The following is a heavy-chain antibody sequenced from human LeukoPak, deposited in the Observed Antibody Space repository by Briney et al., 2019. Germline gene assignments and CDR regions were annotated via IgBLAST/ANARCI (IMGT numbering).Heavy chain of an antibody. CDR3: ARDYCGGDCHVDY. CDR1: GFTFSSYA. D-gene: IGHD2-21*02. J-gene: IGHJ4*02. V-gene: IGHV3-23*01. CDR2: ISGSGDNT. Sequence: GGSLRLSCVVSGFTFSSYAMSWVRQAPGKGLEWVSGISGSGDNTYYADSVKGRFTISRDNSKNTLYLQMNSLRAEDTAVYYCARDYCGGDCHVDYWGQGTLVTVSS.